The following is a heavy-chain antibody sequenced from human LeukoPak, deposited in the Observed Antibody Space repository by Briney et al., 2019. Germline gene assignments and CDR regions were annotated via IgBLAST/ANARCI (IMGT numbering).Heavy chain of an antibody. CDR2: IYYSGST. Sequence: SETLSHTCIVSGGSISNYYWSWIRQPPGKGLEWIGYIYYSGSTNYNPSLKSRVTISVDTSKNQFSLKLSSVTAADTAVYYCASAVAGTKYDAFDIWGQGTMVTVSS. J-gene: IGHJ3*02. V-gene: IGHV4-59*01. CDR1: GGSISNYY. D-gene: IGHD6-19*01. CDR3: ASAVAGTKYDAFDI.